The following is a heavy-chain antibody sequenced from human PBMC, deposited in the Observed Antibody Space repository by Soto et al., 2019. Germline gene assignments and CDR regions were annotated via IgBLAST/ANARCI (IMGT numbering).Heavy chain of an antibody. J-gene: IGHJ4*02. CDR2: ISGSGGST. V-gene: IGHV3-23*01. CDR3: AKFDFWSGYYEF. D-gene: IGHD3-3*01. CDR1: GVTVYSYG. Sequence: LRLCCASGGVTVYSYGVSVVRKAPGKGLEWVSAISGSGGSTYYADSVKGRFTISRDNSKNTLYLQMNSLRAEDTAVYYCAKFDFWSGYYEFWGQGTLVTVSS.